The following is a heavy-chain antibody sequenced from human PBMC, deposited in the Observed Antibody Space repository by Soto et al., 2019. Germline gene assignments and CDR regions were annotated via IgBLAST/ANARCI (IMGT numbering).Heavy chain of an antibody. D-gene: IGHD3-9*01. J-gene: IGHJ4*02. CDR1: GFTFSSYA. CDR2: ISGSGGDT. V-gene: IGHV3-23*01. CDR3: ARDQDWSFDY. Sequence: GGSLRLSCAASGFTFSSYAMSWVRQAPGKGLEWVSNISGSGGDTYYADSVKGRFTVSRDNAKNSLYLQMHSLRVEDTDVYYCARDQDWSFDYWGQGTLVNVSS.